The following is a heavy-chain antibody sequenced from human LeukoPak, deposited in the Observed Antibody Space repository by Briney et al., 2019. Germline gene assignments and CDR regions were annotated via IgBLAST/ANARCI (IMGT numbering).Heavy chain of an antibody. CDR1: GFTFSSYE. V-gene: IGHV3-48*03. J-gene: IGHJ4*02. CDR2: ISSSGSTI. CDR3: ARDPPYYYDSSGYEGGDY. D-gene: IGHD3-22*01. Sequence: GGSLRLSCAASGFTFSSYEMNWVRQAPGKGLEWVSYISSSGSTIYYADSVKGRFTISRDNAKNSLYLQMNSLRAEDTAVYYCARDPPYYYDSSGYEGGDYWDQGTLVTVSS.